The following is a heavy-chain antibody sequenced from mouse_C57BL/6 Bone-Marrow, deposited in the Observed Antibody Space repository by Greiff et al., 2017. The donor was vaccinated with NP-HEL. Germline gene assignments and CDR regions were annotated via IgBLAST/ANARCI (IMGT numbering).Heavy chain of an antibody. V-gene: IGHV1-9*01. D-gene: IGHD1-1*01. CDR1: GYTFTGNW. CDR3: ARDYYDSSYFDY. J-gene: IGHJ2*01. Sequence: VQLKESGAELMKPGASVKLSCKATGYTFTGNWIEWVKQRPGHGLEWIGEILPGSGNTYYNERFKGKATFTADTSSNTAYMQLSSLTTEDSAIYYCARDYYDSSYFDYWGQGTTLTVSS. CDR2: ILPGSGNT.